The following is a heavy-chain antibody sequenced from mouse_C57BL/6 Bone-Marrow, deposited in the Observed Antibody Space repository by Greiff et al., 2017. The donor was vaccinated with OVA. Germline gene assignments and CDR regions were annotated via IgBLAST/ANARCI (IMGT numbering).Heavy chain of an antibody. CDR2: ISYDGSN. CDR1: GYSITSGYY. CDR3: ARGGGYPYAMDY. J-gene: IGHJ4*01. D-gene: IGHD2-2*01. V-gene: IGHV3-6*01. Sequence: EVHLVESGPGLVKPSQSLSLTCSVTGYSITSGYYWNWIRQFPGNKLEWMGYISYDGSNNYNPSLKNRISITRDTSKNQFFLKLNSVTTEDTATYYCARGGGYPYAMDYWGQGTSVTVSS.